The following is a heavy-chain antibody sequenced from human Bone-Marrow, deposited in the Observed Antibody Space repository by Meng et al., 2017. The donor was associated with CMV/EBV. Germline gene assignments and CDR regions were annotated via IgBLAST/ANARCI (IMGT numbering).Heavy chain of an antibody. CDR2: IDVSGATM. CDR3: ELRYDSGGYSQ. CDR1: GFPFSRDW. D-gene: IGHD3-22*01. J-gene: IGHJ4*02. Sequence: GGSLRLSCAASGFPFSRDWMSWARQAPGKGLEWVSYIDVSGATMYYADSVKGRFTISRDNADNSLFLQMNSLRAEDTAVYYCELRYDSGGYSQWGQGTLVSVYS. V-gene: IGHV3-48*04.